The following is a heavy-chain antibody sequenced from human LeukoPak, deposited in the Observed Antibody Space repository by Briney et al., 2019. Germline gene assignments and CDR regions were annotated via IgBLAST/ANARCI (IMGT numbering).Heavy chain of an antibody. V-gene: IGHV1-69*13. CDR1: GGTFSSYA. Sequence: GASVKVSCKASGGTFSSYAISWVRQAPGQGLEWMGGIIPIFGTANYAQKFQGRVTITADESTSTAYMELSSLRSEDTAVYYCARKLTGDFGVVITQQYYYYYGMDVWGQGTTVTVSS. CDR3: ARKLTGDFGVVITQQYYYYYGMDV. CDR2: IIPIFGTA. J-gene: IGHJ6*02. D-gene: IGHD3-3*01.